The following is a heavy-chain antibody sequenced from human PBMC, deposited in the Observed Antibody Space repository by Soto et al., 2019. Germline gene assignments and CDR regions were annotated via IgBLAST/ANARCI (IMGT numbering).Heavy chain of an antibody. J-gene: IGHJ4*02. CDR1: GYTFTSYG. CDR3: ARDYSGGMAGNDFDY. CDR2: ISAYNGNT. V-gene: IGHV1-18*01. Sequence: GASVKVSCKASGYTFTSYGISWVRQAPGQGLEWMGWISAYNGNTNYAQKLQGRVTMTTDTPTSTAYMELRSLRSDDTAVYYCARDYSGGMAGNDFDYWGQGTLVTVSS. D-gene: IGHD6-19*01.